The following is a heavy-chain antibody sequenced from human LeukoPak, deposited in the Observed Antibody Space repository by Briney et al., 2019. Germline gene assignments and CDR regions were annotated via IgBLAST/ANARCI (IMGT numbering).Heavy chain of an antibody. CDR3: ARVGLGYGYFDY. CDR2: IYYSGST. CDR1: GGSISSGDYY. J-gene: IGHJ4*02. V-gene: IGHV4-30-4*08. Sequence: SQTLSLTCTVSGGSISSGDYYWSWIRQPPGKGLEWIGYIYYSGSTYYNPSLKGRVTISVDTSKNQFSLKLSSVTAADTAVYYCARVGLGYGYFDYWGQGTLVTVSS. D-gene: IGHD5-18*01.